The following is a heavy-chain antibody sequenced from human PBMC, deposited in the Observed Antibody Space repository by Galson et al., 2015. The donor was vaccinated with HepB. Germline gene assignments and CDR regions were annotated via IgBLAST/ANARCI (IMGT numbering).Heavy chain of an antibody. CDR3: TKGSQSSGWYASDY. CDR1: GFTFDDHT. J-gene: IGHJ4*02. Sequence: SLRLSCAASGFTFDDHTMQWVRQVPGKGLEWVFLISWDAVSTYYADSVKGRFTISRDNNKNSLYLQMNSLRTEDTAFYYCTKGSQSSGWYASDYWGQGTLVIVSS. CDR2: ISWDAVST. V-gene: IGHV3-43*01. D-gene: IGHD6-19*01.